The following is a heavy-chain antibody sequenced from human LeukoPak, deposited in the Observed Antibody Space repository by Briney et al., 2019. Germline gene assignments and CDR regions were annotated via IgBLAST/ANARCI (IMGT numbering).Heavy chain of an antibody. D-gene: IGHD2-2*02. J-gene: IGHJ5*02. Sequence: GASVNVSCKASGYIFTRYVISWVGPAPGHGLEWMGWIRAYNGNTNYAQRLQDRVTMTPDTSTSKADMELRSLRSDGTGVYYCARVHVVVPAAIQVDWFDPWGQGTLVTVSS. V-gene: IGHV1-18*01. CDR1: GYIFTRYV. CDR3: ARVHVVVPAAIQVDWFDP. CDR2: IRAYNGNT.